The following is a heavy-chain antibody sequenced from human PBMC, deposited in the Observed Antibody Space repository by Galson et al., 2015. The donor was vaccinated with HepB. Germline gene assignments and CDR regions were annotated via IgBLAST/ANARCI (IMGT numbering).Heavy chain of an antibody. V-gene: IGHV3-7*01. Sequence: SLRLSCAASGFIFSSYWMSWVRQAPGKGLEWVAYIKQDGSEKYYVDSVKGRFTISRDNAKNSLYLQINSLRAEDTAVYYCARGGYCSSASCSYYWYFDLWGRGTLVTVSS. CDR3: ARGGYCSSASCSYYWYFDL. D-gene: IGHD2-2*01. J-gene: IGHJ2*01. CDR2: IKQDGSEK. CDR1: GFIFSSYW.